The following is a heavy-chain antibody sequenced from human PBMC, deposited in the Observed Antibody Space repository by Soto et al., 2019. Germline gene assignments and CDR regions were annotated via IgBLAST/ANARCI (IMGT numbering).Heavy chain of an antibody. V-gene: IGHV1-3*01. CDR3: ASSGGFSSGWYWFDP. CDR1: GYTFTSYA. J-gene: IGHJ5*02. CDR2: INASNGNT. D-gene: IGHD6-19*01. Sequence: ASVKVSCKASGYTFTSYAMHWVRQAPGQRLEWMRWINASNGNTKYAQKLQGRVTMTTDTSTSTAYMELRSLRSDDTAVYYCASSGGFSSGWYWFDPWGQGTLVIVSS.